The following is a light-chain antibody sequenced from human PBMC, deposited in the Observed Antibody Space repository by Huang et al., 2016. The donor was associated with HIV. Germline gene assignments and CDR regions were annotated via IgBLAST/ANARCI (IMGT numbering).Light chain of an antibody. CDR1: QSLLHSTGHNS. Sequence: DIVMVQSPASLSVTPGEAASITCRSSQSLLHSTGHNSLDWYWQKPGQSQQLLIYLGSIRAAGVPYRFSGSGSGTDFTLRINRVEAGDVGIYYCMQGLQTWTFGQGTKVEI. V-gene: IGKV2-28*01. CDR3: MQGLQTWT. J-gene: IGKJ1*01. CDR2: LGS.